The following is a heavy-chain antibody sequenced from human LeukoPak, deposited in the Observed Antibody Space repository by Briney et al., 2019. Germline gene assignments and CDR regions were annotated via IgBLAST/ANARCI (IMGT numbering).Heavy chain of an antibody. CDR2: MNTASGDT. CDR1: GYTFSDYY. J-gene: IGHJ4*02. D-gene: IGHD5-12*01. V-gene: IGHV1-2*02. CDR3: ARDTRRGFTGYDMPGD. Sequence: ASVKVSCKASGYTFSDYYIHWVRQAPGQRLEWMGGMNTASGDTKFAQKFQGRVTMTRATSISTAYMDLNRLTSDDTAVYYCARDTRRGFTGYDMPGDWGQGTLVTVSS.